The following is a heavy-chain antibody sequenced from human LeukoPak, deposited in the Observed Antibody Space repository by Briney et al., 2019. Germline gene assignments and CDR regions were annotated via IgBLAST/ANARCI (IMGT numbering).Heavy chain of an antibody. Sequence: QAGGSLRLSCATSGFTFSNYAVSWVRQAPGKGLEWVSSISGSGGTTYYADSVKGRFTISSDNSKNTLYLQMNSLRAEDTAVYYCAKDPYRASSGLVDYWGQGTLVTVSS. CDR3: AKDPYRASSGLVDY. J-gene: IGHJ4*02. CDR2: ISGSGGTT. D-gene: IGHD5-12*01. CDR1: GFTFSNYA. V-gene: IGHV3-23*01.